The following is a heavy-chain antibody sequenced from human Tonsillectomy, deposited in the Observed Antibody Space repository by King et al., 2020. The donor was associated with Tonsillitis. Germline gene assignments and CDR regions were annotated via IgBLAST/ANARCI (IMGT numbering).Heavy chain of an antibody. D-gene: IGHD6-6*01. V-gene: IGHV4-59*01. CDR3: ARVGARPL. CDR1: GGSISSYY. CDR2: VYYSGST. Sequence: LQLQESGPGLVKPSETLSLTCTVSGGSISSYYWSWIRQPPGKGLEWIGYVYYSGSTSYNPSLKSRVTISVDTSKKQFSLKLSSVTAADTAVYYCARVGARPLWGQGTLVTVSS. J-gene: IGHJ4*02.